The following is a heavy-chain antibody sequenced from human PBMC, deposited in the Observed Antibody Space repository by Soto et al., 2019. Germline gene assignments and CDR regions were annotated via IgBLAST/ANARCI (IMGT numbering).Heavy chain of an antibody. Sequence: GGSLRLSCAASGFTFSDYYMSWIRQAPGKGLEWVSYISSSSSYTNYADSVKGRFTISRDNAKNSLYLQMNSLRAEDTAVYYCARGRCSSTSCYTVNYYGMDVWGQGTTVTVSS. J-gene: IGHJ6*02. D-gene: IGHD2-2*02. CDR3: ARGRCSSTSCYTVNYYGMDV. V-gene: IGHV3-11*06. CDR1: GFTFSDYY. CDR2: ISSSSSYT.